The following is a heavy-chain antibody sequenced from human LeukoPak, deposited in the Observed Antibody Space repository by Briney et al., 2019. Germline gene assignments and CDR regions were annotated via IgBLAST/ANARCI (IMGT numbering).Heavy chain of an antibody. CDR1: GGSISSYY. Sequence: SETLSLTCTVSGGSISSYYWSWIRQPPGKGLEWIGYIYTSGSTNYNPSLKSRVTISVDTSKNQFPLKLSSVTAADTAVYYCARHRRGRDYDSSGYYYPYDAFDIWGQGTMVTVSS. CDR3: ARHRRGRDYDSSGYYYPYDAFDI. D-gene: IGHD3-22*01. V-gene: IGHV4-4*09. CDR2: IYTSGST. J-gene: IGHJ3*02.